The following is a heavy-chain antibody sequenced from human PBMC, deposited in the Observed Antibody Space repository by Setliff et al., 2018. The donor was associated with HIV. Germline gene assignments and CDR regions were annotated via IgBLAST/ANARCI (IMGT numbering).Heavy chain of an antibody. CDR2: ISASGGST. CDR3: ARGGYYNFWSGYGYYYYYMDV. V-gene: IGHV1-18*01. J-gene: IGHJ6*03. Sequence: ASVKVSCKASGYTFTSYGISWVRQAPGQGLEWMGGISASGGSTTYAQKFQGRVTMTRDTSTTTIFMELSSLRSEDTAVYYCARGGYYNFWSGYGYYYYYMDVWGKGTTVTVS. D-gene: IGHD3-3*01. CDR1: GYTFTSYG.